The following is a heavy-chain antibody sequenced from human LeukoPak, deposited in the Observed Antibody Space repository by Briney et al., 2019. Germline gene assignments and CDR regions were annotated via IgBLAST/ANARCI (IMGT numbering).Heavy chain of an antibody. J-gene: IGHJ4*02. CDR1: GVTFRSYA. V-gene: IGHV3-23*01. CDR2: VSGSGGST. Sequence: PGGSLRLSCAASGVTFRSYAMSWVRQAPGEGLEWVSAVSGSGGSTNYADSVKGRFTIFRDNSKNTLYLQMNSLRAGDTAVYYCAKLMVRGVMDTHYFDYWGQGTLVTVSS. D-gene: IGHD3-10*01. CDR3: AKLMVRGVMDTHYFDY.